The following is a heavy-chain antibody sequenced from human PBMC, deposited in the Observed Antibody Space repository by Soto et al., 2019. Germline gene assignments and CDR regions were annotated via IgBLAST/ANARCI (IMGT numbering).Heavy chain of an antibody. CDR2: ISYDGSNK. CDR3: ARGAAGTDY. J-gene: IGHJ4*02. D-gene: IGHD6-13*01. V-gene: IGHV3-30-3*01. CDR1: GFTFSSYA. Sequence: QVQLVESGGGVVQPGRSLRLSCAASGFTFSSYAMHWVRQAPGKGLEWVAVISYDGSNKYYADSVKGRFTISRDNSKNTLYLQMNILRAEDTAVYYCARGAAGTDYWGQGTLVTVSS.